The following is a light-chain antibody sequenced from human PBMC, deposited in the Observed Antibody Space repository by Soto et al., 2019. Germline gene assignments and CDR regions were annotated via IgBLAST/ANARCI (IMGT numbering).Light chain of an antibody. V-gene: IGKV1-39*01. J-gene: IGKJ1*01. CDR2: ASS. CDR3: QQSYSSPWT. Sequence: DIQMTQSPSSLSASVGDRVTITCRADQKIRTYLNWYYQRPGMAPRVLISASSRLESGVPPRFSGSGSGTEFGLTISSLQPEDAATYYCQQSYSSPWTFGQGTKVEIK. CDR1: QKIRTY.